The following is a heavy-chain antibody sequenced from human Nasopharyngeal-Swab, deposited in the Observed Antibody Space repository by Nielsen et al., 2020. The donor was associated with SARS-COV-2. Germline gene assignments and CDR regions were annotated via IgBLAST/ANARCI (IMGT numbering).Heavy chain of an antibody. Sequence: SEILSLTCTVSGGSISSGSYYWSWIRQPAGKGLEWIGRIYTSGSTNYNPSLKSRVTISVDTSKNQFSLKLSSVTAADTAVYYCARFGATLYYFDYWGQGTLVTVSS. D-gene: IGHD1-26*01. CDR2: IYTSGST. V-gene: IGHV4-61*02. CDR1: GGSISSGSYY. J-gene: IGHJ4*02. CDR3: ARFGATLYYFDY.